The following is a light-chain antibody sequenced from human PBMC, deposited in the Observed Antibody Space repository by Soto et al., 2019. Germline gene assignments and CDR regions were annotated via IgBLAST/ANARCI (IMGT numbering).Light chain of an antibody. CDR2: DAS. J-gene: IGKJ3*01. Sequence: DIQMTQSPSTLSASVGDRVTITCRASQSISSWLAWYQQKPGKAPKLLIYDASSLESGVPSRFSGSGSGTEFNLTISSLQPDDFATYYCQQYKSYFPFNFGPGTTVDIK. V-gene: IGKV1-5*01. CDR3: QQYKSYFPFN. CDR1: QSISSW.